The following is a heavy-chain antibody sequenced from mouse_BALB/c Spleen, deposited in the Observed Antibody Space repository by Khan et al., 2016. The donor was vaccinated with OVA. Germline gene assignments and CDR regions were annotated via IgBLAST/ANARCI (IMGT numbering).Heavy chain of an antibody. Sequence: QVQLKESGPGLVAPSQNLSITCTVSGFSLSDYGVRWIRQPPGKGLEWLGVIWGGGSTYYNSALKSRLSISKDNSKSQVFLKMSSLQSDDTAMFYCAKGVWSYYYTLDYWGQGTSVTVSS. CDR1: GFSLSDYG. CDR3: AKGVWSYYYTLDY. J-gene: IGHJ4*01. V-gene: IGHV2-6-5*01. CDR2: IWGGGST.